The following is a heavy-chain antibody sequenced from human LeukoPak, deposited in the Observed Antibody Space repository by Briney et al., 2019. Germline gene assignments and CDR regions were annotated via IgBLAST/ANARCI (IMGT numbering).Heavy chain of an antibody. J-gene: IGHJ6*02. CDR3: ARDRTSLRFLEWLLDGMDV. V-gene: IGHV3-21*01. D-gene: IGHD3-3*01. CDR1: GFTFSSYS. Sequence: PGGPLRLSCAASGFTFSSYSMNWVRQAPGKGLEWVSSISSSSSYIYYADSVKGRFTISRDNAKNSLYLQMNSLRAEDTAVYYCARDRTSLRFLEWLLDGMDVWGQGTTVTVSS. CDR2: ISSSSSYI.